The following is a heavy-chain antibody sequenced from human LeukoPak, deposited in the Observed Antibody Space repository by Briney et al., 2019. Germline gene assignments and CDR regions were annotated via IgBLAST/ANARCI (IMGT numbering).Heavy chain of an antibody. Sequence: QTGGSLRLSCAASGFTFSSYAMSWVRQAPGKGLEWVSGISGSGGSTYYADSVKDRFTISRDNSKNTLYLQMNSLRAEDTAVYYCTADTKGSYWGQGTLVTVSS. V-gene: IGHV3-23*01. D-gene: IGHD2-2*01. CDR2: ISGSGGST. J-gene: IGHJ4*02. CDR1: GFTFSSYA. CDR3: TADTKGSY.